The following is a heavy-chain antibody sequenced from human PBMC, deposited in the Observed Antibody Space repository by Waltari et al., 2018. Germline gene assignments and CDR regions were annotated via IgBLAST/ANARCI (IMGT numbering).Heavy chain of an antibody. V-gene: IGHV1-2*02. Sequence: LVQSGAEVMKPGASVRVSCKASRDAVTAPYIHWVRQAPGQGLEWRGWVNPNGGGTNYAQRFAGRITVTWDASITTAYMEFSRLTSGDTAVYFCAREYCGGDCRLFDYWGQGTPVTVSS. CDR1: RDAVTAPY. CDR3: AREYCGGDCRLFDY. J-gene: IGHJ4*02. CDR2: VNPNGGGT. D-gene: IGHD2-21*02.